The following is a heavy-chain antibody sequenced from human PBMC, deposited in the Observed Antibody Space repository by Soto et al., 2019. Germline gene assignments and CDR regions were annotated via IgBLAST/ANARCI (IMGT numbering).Heavy chain of an antibody. CDR2: IGGSGTGGRT. CDR3: AKSPGGLDGYNSDYYGMDV. V-gene: IGHV3-23*01. J-gene: IGHJ6*02. CDR1: GLTFSTYA. D-gene: IGHD5-12*01. Sequence: EVHLLESGGDLVQPGGSLRLSCTASGLTFSTYAMSWVRQAPGKGLEWVSAIGGSGTGGRTYYADSVKGRFTISRDNSKNTVYLQMNSLGADDMAVYYCAKSPGGLDGYNSDYYGMDVWGQGTTVTVSS.